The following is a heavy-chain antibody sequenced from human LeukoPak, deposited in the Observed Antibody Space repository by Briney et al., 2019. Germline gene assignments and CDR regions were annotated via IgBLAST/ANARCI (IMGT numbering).Heavy chain of an antibody. Sequence: RTGGSLRLSCAASGFTFRNYWMHWVRQAPGKGLVWVSRINPDGATTDYAGSVKGRFTISRDNAKNMVYLQMDSLRAEDTAVYYCVGLLDVDYWGQGTLVTVSS. V-gene: IGHV3-74*01. CDR3: VGLLDVDY. CDR1: GFTFRNYW. D-gene: IGHD2-21*02. J-gene: IGHJ4*02. CDR2: INPDGATT.